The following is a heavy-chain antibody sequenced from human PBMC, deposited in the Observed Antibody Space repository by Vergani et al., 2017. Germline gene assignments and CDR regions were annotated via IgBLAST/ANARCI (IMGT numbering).Heavy chain of an antibody. CDR1: GGTFSSYT. CDR2: IIPILGIA. D-gene: IGHD5-12*01. J-gene: IGHJ4*02. CDR3: ARDLRYSGYDDLDY. Sequence: QVQLVQSGAEVKKPGSSVKVSCKASGGTFSSYTISWVRQAPGQGLEWMGRIIPILGIANYAQKFQGRVTITADKSTSTADMELSSLRAEDTAVYYCARDLRYSGYDDLDYWGQGTLVSVSS. V-gene: IGHV1-69*08.